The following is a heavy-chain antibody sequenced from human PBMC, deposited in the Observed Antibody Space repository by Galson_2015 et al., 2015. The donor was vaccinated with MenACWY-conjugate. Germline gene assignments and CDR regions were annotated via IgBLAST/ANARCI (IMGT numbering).Heavy chain of an antibody. CDR3: ARGGRRDNSGSTYAFAY. V-gene: IGHV3-72*01. CDR2: IRNKLYSYTT. CDR1: GFTFSDYY. J-gene: IGHJ4*02. Sequence: SLRLSCAASGFTFSDYYMDWVRQAPGKGLEWVGRIRNKLYSYTTEYAASLKGRLTISRDDSKNSSHLQLNALKTEDTAVYFCARGGRRDNSGSTYAFAYWGQGTLVTVSS. D-gene: IGHD5-18*01.